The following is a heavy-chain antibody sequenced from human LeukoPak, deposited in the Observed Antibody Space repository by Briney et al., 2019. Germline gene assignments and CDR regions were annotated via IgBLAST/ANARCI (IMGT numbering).Heavy chain of an antibody. V-gene: IGHV3-23*01. CDR1: GFTFSSYA. CDR2: ISGSGGST. J-gene: IGHJ4*02. CDR3: AKDKHHYGSGSSFGY. D-gene: IGHD3-10*01. Sequence: GGSLRLSCAASGFTFSSYAMSWVRQAPGKGLEWVSAISGSGGSTYYADSVKGRFTISRDNSKNTLYLQMNSLRAEDTAVYYCAKDKHHYGSGSSFGYWGQGTLVTVSS.